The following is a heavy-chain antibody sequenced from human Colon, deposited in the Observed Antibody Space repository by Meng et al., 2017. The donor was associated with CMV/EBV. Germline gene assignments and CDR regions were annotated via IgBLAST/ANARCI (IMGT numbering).Heavy chain of an antibody. Sequence: GESLKISCAASGFTFNTYGMNWIRQAPGKGLEWVAFIRYDGSNKYYADSVKGRFTMSRDNSKNTLYLQMNSLRAEDTAVYYCAKDIWVYYYNSSGADDAFNIWGQGTMVNVSS. D-gene: IGHD3-22*01. CDR1: GFTFNTYG. V-gene: IGHV3-30*02. CDR3: AKDIWVYYYNSSGADDAFNI. J-gene: IGHJ3*02. CDR2: IRYDGSNK.